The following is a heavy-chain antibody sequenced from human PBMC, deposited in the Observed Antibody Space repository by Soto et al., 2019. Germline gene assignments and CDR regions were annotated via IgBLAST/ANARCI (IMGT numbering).Heavy chain of an antibody. CDR3: ARDSNYYGPHYYYGMDV. CDR2: INPNSGGT. CDR1: GYTFTGYY. V-gene: IGHV1-2*04. D-gene: IGHD3-10*01. Sequence: EASVKVSCKASGYTFTGYYMHWVRQAPGQGFEWMGWINPNSGGTNYAQKFQGWVTMTRDTSISTAYMELSRLRSDDTAVYYCARDSNYYGPHYYYGMDVWGQGTTVTVSS. J-gene: IGHJ6*02.